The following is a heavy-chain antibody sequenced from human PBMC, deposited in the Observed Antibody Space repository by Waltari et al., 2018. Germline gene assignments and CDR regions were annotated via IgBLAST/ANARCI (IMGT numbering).Heavy chain of an antibody. D-gene: IGHD5-12*01. Sequence: QLQLQASGPGLVKPSQTLSLTCTVPGCSLSSGGYYWSWIRQHPGKGLEWIGYIYYSGSTYYNPSLKSRVTISVDTSKNQFSLKLSSVTAADTAVYYCARVSWERDGYNRGFDYWGQGTLVTVSS. CDR1: GCSLSSGGYY. J-gene: IGHJ4*02. V-gene: IGHV4-31*03. CDR2: IYYSGST. CDR3: ARVSWERDGYNRGFDY.